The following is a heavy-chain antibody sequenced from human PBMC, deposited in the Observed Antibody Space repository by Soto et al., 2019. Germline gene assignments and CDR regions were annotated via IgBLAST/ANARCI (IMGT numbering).Heavy chain of an antibody. J-gene: IGHJ6*02. CDR2: TYYRSKWYN. CDR1: GDSVSSNSAA. V-gene: IGHV6-1*01. CDR3: ARVPYSSGWYYYGMDV. D-gene: IGHD6-19*01. Sequence: SQTLSLTCAISGDSVSSNSAAWNVIRQSPSRGLEWLGRTYYRSKWYNDYAVSVKSRITINPDTSKNQFSLQLNSVTPEDTAVYYCARVPYSSGWYYYGMDVWGQGTTVTVSS.